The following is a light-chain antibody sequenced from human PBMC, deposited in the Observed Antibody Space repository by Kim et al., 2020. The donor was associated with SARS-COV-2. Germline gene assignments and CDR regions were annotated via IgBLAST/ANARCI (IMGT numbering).Light chain of an antibody. J-gene: IGLJ3*02. CDR2: RNN. V-gene: IGLV3-9*01. Sequence: VALGQSATITGGGSNFGGKHFHWYQQNPGQAPLTVIYRNNNLPSGIPERFSGSNSGDTATLTITRAQAGDEADYYCQVWDSNTVVFGGGTQLTVL. CDR3: QVWDSNTVV. CDR1: NFGGKH.